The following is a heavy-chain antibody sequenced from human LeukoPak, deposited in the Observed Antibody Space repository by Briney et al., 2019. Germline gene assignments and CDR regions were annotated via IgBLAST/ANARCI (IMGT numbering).Heavy chain of an antibody. CDR1: GYTFTGYY. CDR3: ARWGAYYYESSGYPFDY. V-gene: IGHV1-2*02. CDR2: INPNSGGT. D-gene: IGHD3-22*01. J-gene: IGHJ4*02. Sequence: GASVKVSCKASGYTFTGYYMHWVRQAPGQGLEWMGWINPNSGGTNFAQKFQGRVTMTRDTSISTAYMELSRLRSDDTAVYYCARWGAYYYESSGYPFDYWGQGTLVTVSS.